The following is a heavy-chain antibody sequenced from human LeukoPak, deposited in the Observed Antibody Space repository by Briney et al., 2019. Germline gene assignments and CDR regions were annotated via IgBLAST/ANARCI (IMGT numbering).Heavy chain of an antibody. CDR1: GGSFSGYY. D-gene: IGHD3-3*01. CDR2: INHSGST. CDR3: ARGIGFLEWLLYPHGGRYYFDY. Sequence: PSETLSLTCAVYGGSFSGYYWSWIRQPPGKGLEWIGEINHSGSTNYNPSLKSRVTISVDTSKNQFSLKLSSVTAADTAVYYCARGIGFLEWLLYPHGGRYYFDYWGQGTLVTVSS. J-gene: IGHJ4*02. V-gene: IGHV4-34*01.